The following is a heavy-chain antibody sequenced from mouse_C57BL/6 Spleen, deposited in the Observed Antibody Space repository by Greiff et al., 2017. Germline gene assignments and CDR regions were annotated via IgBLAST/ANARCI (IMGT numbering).Heavy chain of an antibody. D-gene: IGHD1-1*01. CDR1: GYTFPNYW. CDR2: IYPGGGYT. Sequence: VQLQQSGAELVRPGTSVKMSCKASGYTFPNYWIGWAKQRPGHGLEWIGDIYPGGGYTNSNEKFTGKATLTADKSSSTAYMQFSSLTSEDSAIXYCESAVVATRGYYFDYWGQGTTLTVSS. J-gene: IGHJ2*01. V-gene: IGHV1-63*01. CDR3: ESAVVATRGYYFDY.